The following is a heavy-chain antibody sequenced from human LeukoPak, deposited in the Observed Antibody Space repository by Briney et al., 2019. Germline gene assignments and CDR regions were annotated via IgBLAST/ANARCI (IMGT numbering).Heavy chain of an antibody. CDR2: VDPEDGET. J-gene: IGHJ6*03. Sequence: GASVKVSCKASGYTFTDYYMHWVQQAPGKGLEWMGRVDPEDGETIYAEKFQGRVTITADTSTDTAYMELSSLRSEDTAVYYCATAPYGALYYYYMDVWGKGTTVTVSS. CDR1: GYTFTDYY. D-gene: IGHD3-10*01. V-gene: IGHV1-69-2*01. CDR3: ATAPYGALYYYYMDV.